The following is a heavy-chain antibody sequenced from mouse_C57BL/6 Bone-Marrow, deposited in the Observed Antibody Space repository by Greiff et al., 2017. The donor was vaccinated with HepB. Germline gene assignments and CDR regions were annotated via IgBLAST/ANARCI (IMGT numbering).Heavy chain of an antibody. Sequence: EVQLQQSGPELVKPGASVKISCKASGYTFTDYYMNWVKQSHGKSLEWIGDINPNNGGTSYNQKFKGKATLTVDKSSSTAYMELRSLTSEDSAVYYCAYITTNYWGQGTTLTVSS. V-gene: IGHV1-26*01. D-gene: IGHD1-1*01. CDR2: INPNNGGT. CDR3: AYITTNY. J-gene: IGHJ2*01. CDR1: GYTFTDYY.